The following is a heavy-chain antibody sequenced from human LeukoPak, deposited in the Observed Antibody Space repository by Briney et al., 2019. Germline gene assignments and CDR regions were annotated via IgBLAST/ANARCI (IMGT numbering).Heavy chain of an antibody. V-gene: IGHV3-7*01. J-gene: IGHJ4*02. CDR2: IKQDGSEK. CDR3: ARYSTGLNRFLEWLFSDY. Sequence: GGSLRLSCAASGFTFSSYWMSWVRQAPGKGLEWVANIKQDGSEKYYVDSVKGRFTISRDNAKNSLYLQVNSLRAEDTAVYYCARYSTGLNRFLEWLFSDYWGQGTLVTVSS. CDR1: GFTFSSYW. D-gene: IGHD3-3*01.